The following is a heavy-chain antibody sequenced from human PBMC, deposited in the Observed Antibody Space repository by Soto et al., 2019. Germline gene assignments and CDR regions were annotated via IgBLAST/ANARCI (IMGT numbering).Heavy chain of an antibody. V-gene: IGHV3-43*01. CDR2: ISWDGGST. CDR1: GFTFDDYT. D-gene: IGHD1-1*01. Sequence: GGSLRLSCAASGFTFDDYTMHWVRQAPGKGLEWVSLISWDGGSTYYADSVKGRFTISRDNSKNSLYLQMNSPRTEDTALYYCAKEFYSGTNYYYYGMDVWGQGTTVTVSS. J-gene: IGHJ6*02. CDR3: AKEFYSGTNYYYYGMDV.